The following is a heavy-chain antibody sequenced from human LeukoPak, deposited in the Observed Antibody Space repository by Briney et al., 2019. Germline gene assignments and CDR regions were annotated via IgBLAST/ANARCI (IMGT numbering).Heavy chain of an antibody. CDR2: IYTGGST. CDR3: ARVAGAKTYYYGSGRPGYFDY. V-gene: IGHV4-61*02. D-gene: IGHD3-10*01. J-gene: IGHJ4*02. CDR1: GGSISSGSYY. Sequence: SETLSLTCTVSGGSISSGSYYWSWIRQPAGKGLEWIGRIYTGGSTNYNPSLKSRVTISVDTSKNQFSLKLSSVTAADTAVYYCARVAGAKTYYYGSGRPGYFDYWGQGTLVTVSS.